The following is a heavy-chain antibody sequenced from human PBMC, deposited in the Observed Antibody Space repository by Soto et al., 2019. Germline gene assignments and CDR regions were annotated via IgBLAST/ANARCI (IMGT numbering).Heavy chain of an antibody. CDR3: ARAPPGPAPRWGV. D-gene: IGHD3-16*01. V-gene: IGHV4-59*12. CDR1: GGSISSYY. CDR2: IYYSGST. J-gene: IGHJ6*02. Sequence: PSETLSLTCTVSGGSISSYYWSWIRQPPGKGLEWIGYIYYSGSTNYNPSLKSRVTISVDTSKNQFSLQLTSVTAADTAVYYCARAPPGPAPRWGVWGHGTTVTVSS.